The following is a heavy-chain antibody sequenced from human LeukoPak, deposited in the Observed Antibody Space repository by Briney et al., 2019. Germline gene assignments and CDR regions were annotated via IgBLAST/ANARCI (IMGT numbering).Heavy chain of an antibody. CDR2: ISYDGSTK. D-gene: IGHD4-17*01. CDR3: ARVGTVTTLDY. CDR1: GFTFSTYG. Sequence: GGSLRLSCTASGFTFSTYGMHWVRQAPGKGLEWVTLISYDGSTKYYSDSVKGRFTLSRDNSKNSLYLQMNSLRAEDTAVYYCARVGTVTTLDYWGQGTLVTVSS. J-gene: IGHJ4*02. V-gene: IGHV3-30*03.